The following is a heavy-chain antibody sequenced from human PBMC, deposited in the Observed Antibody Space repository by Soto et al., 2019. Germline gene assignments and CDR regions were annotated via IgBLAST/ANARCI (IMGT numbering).Heavy chain of an antibody. J-gene: IGHJ4*02. CDR2: INHSGST. D-gene: IGHD3-3*01. CDR3: ARGRNYDFWSGYGGPGFDY. V-gene: IGHV4-39*07. CDR1: GGSVTSNYYY. Sequence: PSETLSLTCTVSGGSVTSNYYYWSWIRQPPGKGLEWIGEINHSGSTNYNPSLKSRVTISVDTSKNQFSLKLSSVTAADTAVYYCARGRNYDFWSGYGGPGFDYWGQGTLVTVSS.